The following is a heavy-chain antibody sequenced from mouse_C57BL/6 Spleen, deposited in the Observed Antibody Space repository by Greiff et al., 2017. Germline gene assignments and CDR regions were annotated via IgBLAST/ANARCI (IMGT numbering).Heavy chain of an antibody. CDR3: ARDRAGTYYFDY. J-gene: IGHJ2*01. CDR1: GFTFSDYY. D-gene: IGHD3-3*01. V-gene: IGHV5-16*01. CDR2: INYDGSST. Sequence: DVQRVESEGGLVQPGSSMKLSCTASGFTFSDYYLAWVRQVPEKGLEWVANINYDGSSTYYLDSLKSRFIISRDNAKNILYLQMSSLKSEDTATYYCARDRAGTYYFDYWGQGTTLTVSS.